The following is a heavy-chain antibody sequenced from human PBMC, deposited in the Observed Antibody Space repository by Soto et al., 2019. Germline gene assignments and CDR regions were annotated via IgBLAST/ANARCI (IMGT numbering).Heavy chain of an antibody. Sequence: ASVKVSCKTSGYTFSNYGITWVRQAPGQPLQWLGWISLYSDGTNYAQKFQGRVSMTTDTSTTTAYMELRSLRSDDTAVYYCARVVPGAEAWFGPWGQGTLVTVSS. CDR3: ARVVPGAEAWFGP. CDR1: GYTFSNYG. CDR2: ISLYSDGT. D-gene: IGHD2-2*01. J-gene: IGHJ5*02. V-gene: IGHV1-18*01.